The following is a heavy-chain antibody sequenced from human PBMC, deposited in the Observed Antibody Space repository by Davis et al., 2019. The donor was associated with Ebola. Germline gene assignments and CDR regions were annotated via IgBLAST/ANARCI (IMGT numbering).Heavy chain of an antibody. CDR1: GYTFTGYY. CDR2: INPNSGGT. J-gene: IGHJ6*02. V-gene: IGHV1-2*02. D-gene: IGHD3-10*01. CDR3: ARDGFRELWVYGMDV. Sequence: SVKVSCKASGYTFTGYYMHWVRQAPGQGLEWMGWINPNSGGTNYAQKLQGRVTMTTDTSTSTAYMELRSLRSDDTAVYYCARDGFRELWVYGMDVWGQGTTVTVSS.